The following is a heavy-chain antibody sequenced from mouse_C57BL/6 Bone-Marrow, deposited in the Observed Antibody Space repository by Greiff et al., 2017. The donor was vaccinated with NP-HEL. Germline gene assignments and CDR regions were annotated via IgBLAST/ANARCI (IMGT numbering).Heavy chain of an antibody. CDR2: IHPNSGST. D-gene: IGHD1-1*01. CDR3: ARGYSLITTVVADYAMDY. V-gene: IGHV1-64*01. CDR1: GYTFTSYW. Sequence: QVQLQQSGAELVKPGASVKLSCKASGYTFTSYWMHWVKQRPGQGLEWIGMIHPNSGSTNYNEKFKSKATLTVDKSSSTAYMQLSSLTSEDSAVYYCARGYSLITTVVADYAMDYWGQGTSVTVSS. J-gene: IGHJ4*01.